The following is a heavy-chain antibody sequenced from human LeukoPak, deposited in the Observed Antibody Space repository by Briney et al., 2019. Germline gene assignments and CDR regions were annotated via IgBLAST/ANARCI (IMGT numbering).Heavy chain of an antibody. D-gene: IGHD3-22*01. J-gene: IGHJ4*02. CDR2: MNPNTGNI. CDR1: GYTFNNYD. V-gene: IGHV1-8*03. Sequence: ASVKVSCKTSGYTFNNYDINWLRQAPGQGLEWMGWMNPNTGNIGYAQKFFGRVSISTDASISTAYMDLNSLSSEDTAVYYCARDLSESYDRGDYWGQGTLVTVSS. CDR3: ARDLSESYDRGDY.